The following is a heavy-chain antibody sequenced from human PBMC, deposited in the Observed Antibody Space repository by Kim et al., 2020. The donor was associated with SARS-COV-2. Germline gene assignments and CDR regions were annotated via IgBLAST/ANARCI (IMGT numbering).Heavy chain of an antibody. CDR3: ARTFWSGYYDAFDI. D-gene: IGHD3-3*01. CDR1: GGSFSGYY. V-gene: IGHV4-34*01. CDR2: INHSGST. J-gene: IGHJ3*02. Sequence: SETLSLTCAVYGGSFSGYYWSWIRQPPGKGLEWIGEINHSGSTNSNPSLKSRVTISVDTSKNQFSLKLSSVTAADTAVYYCARTFWSGYYDAFDIWGQGTMVTVSS.